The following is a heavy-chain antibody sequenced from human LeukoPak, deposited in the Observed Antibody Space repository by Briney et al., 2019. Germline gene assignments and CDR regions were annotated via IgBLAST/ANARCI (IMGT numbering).Heavy chain of an antibody. CDR1: GFTFSSYS. CDR3: AKDVGIAAAGTFPFDY. CDR2: ISSGSSII. D-gene: IGHD6-13*01. Sequence: GGSLRLSCAASGFTFSSYSMNWVRQAPGKGLEWVSSISSGSSIIHYADSVKGRFAISRDNAKNSLYLQMNGQRAEDTAVYYCAKDVGIAAAGTFPFDYWGQGTLVTVSS. V-gene: IGHV3-48*04. J-gene: IGHJ4*02.